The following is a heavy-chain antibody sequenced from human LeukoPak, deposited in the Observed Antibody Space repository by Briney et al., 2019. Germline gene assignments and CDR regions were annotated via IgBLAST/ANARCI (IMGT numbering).Heavy chain of an antibody. Sequence: GGSLRLSCAASGFTSSNFGMYWVGQAQGKGLGWVALTRYDGTSKYHADSVKGRFTISRDNSRNTLDLQMSSLTADDTAVYYCAKAAGYYYDSSGSLGYWGQGTLVTVSS. CDR1: GFTSSNFG. V-gene: IGHV3-30*02. J-gene: IGHJ4*02. CDR2: TRYDGTSK. D-gene: IGHD3-22*01. CDR3: AKAAGYYYDSSGSLGY.